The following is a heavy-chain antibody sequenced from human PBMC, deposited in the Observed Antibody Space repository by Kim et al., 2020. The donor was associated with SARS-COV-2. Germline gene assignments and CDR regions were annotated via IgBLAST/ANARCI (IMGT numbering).Heavy chain of an antibody. CDR1: GGTFRSNA. D-gene: IGHD6-19*01. CDR2: IIPIVGIA. CDR3: ARGQGYSSGPLGFNWFDP. Sequence: SVKVSCKASGGTFRSNAISWVRQAPGQGLEWMGGIIPIVGIANYAQKFQGRVTITAGESSSTAYMELSSLRSEDTAVYYCARGQGYSSGPLGFNWFDPWGQGTLVTVSS. V-gene: IGHV1-69*10. J-gene: IGHJ5*02.